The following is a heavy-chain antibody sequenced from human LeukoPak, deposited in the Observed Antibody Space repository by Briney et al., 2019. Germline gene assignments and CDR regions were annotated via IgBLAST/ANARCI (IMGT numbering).Heavy chain of an antibody. D-gene: IGHD3-10*01. V-gene: IGHV3-48*02. CDR1: GFTFSSYS. CDR3: AREGPYYGSGSYRGDV. Sequence: GGSLRLSCAASGFTFSSYSMDWVRQAPGKGLEWVSYISSSSSTIYYADSVKGRFTISRDNAKNSLYLQMNSLRDEDTAVYYCAREGPYYGSGSYRGDVWGQGTTVTVSS. CDR2: ISSSSSTI. J-gene: IGHJ6*02.